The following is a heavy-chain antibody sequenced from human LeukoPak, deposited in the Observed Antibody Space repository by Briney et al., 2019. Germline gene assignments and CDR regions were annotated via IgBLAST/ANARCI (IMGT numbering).Heavy chain of an antibody. Sequence: ASVKVSCKASGYTFTGYYMHWVRQAPGQGLEWMGWINPNSGGTNYARKFQGRVTMTRDTSISTAYMELSRLGSDDTAVYYCARDRQRYSSSSLDYWGQGTLVTVSS. V-gene: IGHV1-2*02. CDR2: INPNSGGT. CDR1: GYTFTGYY. J-gene: IGHJ4*02. D-gene: IGHD6-6*01. CDR3: ARDRQRYSSSSLDY.